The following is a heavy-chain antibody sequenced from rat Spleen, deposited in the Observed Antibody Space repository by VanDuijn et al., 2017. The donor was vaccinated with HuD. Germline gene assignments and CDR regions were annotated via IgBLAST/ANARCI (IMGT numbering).Heavy chain of an antibody. Sequence: EVQLVESGGGLVQPGRSLKLSCVASGFTFNHYWMTWIRQAPGKGLEWIACISDTGGNTYYLDSVKGRFTISRDNAKSALYLQMASLRSEDTATYYCARGGGPLDYWGQGVMVTVSS. V-gene: IGHV5-31*01. CDR3: ARGGGPLDY. D-gene: IGHD1-11*01. CDR2: ISDTGGNT. CDR1: GFTFNHYW. J-gene: IGHJ2*01.